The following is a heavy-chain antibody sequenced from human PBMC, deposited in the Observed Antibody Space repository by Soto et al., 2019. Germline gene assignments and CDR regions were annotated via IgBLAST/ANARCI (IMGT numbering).Heavy chain of an antibody. CDR2: IWYDGSNK. CDR1: GFTFSSYG. J-gene: IGHJ3*02. Sequence: QVQLVESGGGVVQPGRSLRLSCAASGFTFSSYGMHWVRQAPGKGLEWVAVIWYDGSNKYYADSVKGRFTISRDNSKNTLYLQMNSLRAEDTAVYYCARGEYMITFGGVIVGDAFDIWGQGTMVTVSS. D-gene: IGHD3-16*02. CDR3: ARGEYMITFGGVIVGDAFDI. V-gene: IGHV3-33*01.